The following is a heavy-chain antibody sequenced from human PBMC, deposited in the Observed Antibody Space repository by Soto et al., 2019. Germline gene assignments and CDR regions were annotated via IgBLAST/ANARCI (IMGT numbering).Heavy chain of an antibody. Sequence: GGSLRLSCAASGFTFSSYGMHWVRQAPGKGLEWVAVISYDGSNKYYADSVKGRFTISRDNSKNTLYLQMNSLRAGDTAVYYCAKDQLGAMDYWGQGTLVTVSS. CDR3: AKDQLGAMDY. D-gene: IGHD1-26*01. CDR2: ISYDGSNK. J-gene: IGHJ4*02. V-gene: IGHV3-30*18. CDR1: GFTFSSYG.